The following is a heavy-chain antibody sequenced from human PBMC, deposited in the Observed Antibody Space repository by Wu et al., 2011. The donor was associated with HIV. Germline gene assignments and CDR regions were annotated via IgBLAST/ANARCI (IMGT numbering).Heavy chain of an antibody. Sequence: QVQLVQSGAEVKKPGASVKVSCKASGYTFIDYYMHWVRQAPGQGLEWMGWINPNSGDTSISTAHLELSRLRSDDTAVYYCARDHCSSTMVRGVIPRDFDYWGQGTLVTVSS. CDR3: ARDHCSSTMVRGVIPRDFDY. D-gene: IGHD3-10*01. CDR2: INPNSG. J-gene: IGHJ4*02. V-gene: IGHV1-2*02. CDR1: GYTFIDYY.